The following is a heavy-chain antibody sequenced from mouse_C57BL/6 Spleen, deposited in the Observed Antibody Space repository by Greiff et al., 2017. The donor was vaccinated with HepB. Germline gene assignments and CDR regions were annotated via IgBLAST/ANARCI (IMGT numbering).Heavy chain of an antibody. CDR3: ARGPYYYGSRDWYFDV. D-gene: IGHD1-1*01. Sequence: EVKLVESEGGLVQPGSSMKLSCTASGFTFSDYYMAWVRQVPEKGLEWVANINYDGSSTYYLDSLKSRFIISRDNAKNILYLQMSSLKSEDTATYYCARGPYYYGSRDWYFDVWGTGTTVTVSS. J-gene: IGHJ1*03. CDR2: INYDGSST. V-gene: IGHV5-16*01. CDR1: GFTFSDYY.